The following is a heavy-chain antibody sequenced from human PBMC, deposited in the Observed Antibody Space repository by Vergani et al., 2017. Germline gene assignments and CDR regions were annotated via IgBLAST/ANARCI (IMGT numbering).Heavy chain of an antibody. D-gene: IGHD2-21*01. V-gene: IGHV4-39*01. Sequence: QVQLQESGPGLVKPSETLSISCTVSGDSISTSSYAWGWIRQPPGKTLEWIGTVFYGGRTSYNPSLKSRVTLSLDTSKKQISLHLTSVTAAETAVYYLARHISVVQPSSMTAFDYWGQGTLVTVSS. CDR3: ARHISVVQPSSMTAFDY. CDR1: GDSISTSSYA. CDR2: VFYGGRT. J-gene: IGHJ4*02.